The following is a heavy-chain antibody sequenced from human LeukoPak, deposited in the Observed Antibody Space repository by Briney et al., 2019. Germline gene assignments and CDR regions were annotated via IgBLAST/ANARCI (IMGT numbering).Heavy chain of an antibody. CDR3: ARESNSYYSSSWEGYQH. V-gene: IGHV3-20*04. Sequence: GGSLRLSCAASGFTFDDYGMSWVRQAPGKGLEWVSGINWNGGSTGYADSVKGRFTISRDNAKNSLYLQMNSLRAEDTAVYYCARESNSYYSSSWEGYQHWGQGTLVTVSS. D-gene: IGHD6-13*01. J-gene: IGHJ1*01. CDR2: INWNGGST. CDR1: GFTFDDYG.